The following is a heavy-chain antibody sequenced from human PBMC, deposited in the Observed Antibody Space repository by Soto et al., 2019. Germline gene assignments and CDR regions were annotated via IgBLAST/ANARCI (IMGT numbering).Heavy chain of an antibody. V-gene: IGHV3-23*01. CDR3: AKVKKLRYFDWLPPDY. Sequence: GGFLRLSCAASGFTFSSYAMSWVRQAPGKGLEWVSAISGSGGSTYYADSVKGRFTISRDNSKNTLYLQMNSLRAEDTAVYYCAKVKKLRYFDWLPPDYWGQGTLVTVSS. J-gene: IGHJ4*02. CDR1: GFTFSSYA. CDR2: ISGSGGST. D-gene: IGHD3-9*01.